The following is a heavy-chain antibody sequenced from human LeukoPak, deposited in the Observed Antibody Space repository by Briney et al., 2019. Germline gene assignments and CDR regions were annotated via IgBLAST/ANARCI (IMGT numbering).Heavy chain of an antibody. CDR1: GFTFSSYG. J-gene: IGHJ1*01. Sequence: PGGSLRLSCAASGFTFSSYGMHWVRQAPDKGLEWVTYIRYDGSNKYYADSVKGRFTISRDNSKNTLYLQMNSLRPEDTAVYYCARGGKIALAGTRSPQYFQHWGQGTLVTVSS. CDR2: IRYDGSNK. CDR3: ARGGKIALAGTRSPQYFQH. V-gene: IGHV3-30*02. D-gene: IGHD6-19*01.